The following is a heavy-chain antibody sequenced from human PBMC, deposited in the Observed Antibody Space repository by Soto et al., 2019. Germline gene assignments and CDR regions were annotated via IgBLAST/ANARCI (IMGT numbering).Heavy chain of an antibody. CDR2: ISYDGSNK. V-gene: IGHV3-30-3*01. CDR1: GFTFSSYA. D-gene: IGHD3-16*02. J-gene: IGHJ4*02. CDR3: ARDNYDYVWGSYRLGY. Sequence: QVQLVESGGGVVQPGRSLRLSCAASGFTFSSYAMHWVRQAPGKGLEWVAVISYDGSNKYYADSVRGRFTISRDNSKNTLYLQMNSLRAEDTAVYYCARDNYDYVWGSYRLGYWGQGTLVTVSS.